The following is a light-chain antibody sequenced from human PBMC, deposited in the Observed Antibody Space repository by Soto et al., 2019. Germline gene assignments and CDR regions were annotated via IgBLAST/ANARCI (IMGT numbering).Light chain of an antibody. Sequence: QSVLTQPPSVSGAPGQRVTISCTGSSSNIGAGYDVHWYQQLPGTAPKLLIYGNSNRPSGVPDRFSGSKSGTSASLAITGLQAEDEADYYGQSSDSSLSGSVVGGGTKLTVL. J-gene: IGLJ3*02. CDR1: SSNIGAGYD. CDR3: QSSDSSLSGSV. V-gene: IGLV1-40*01. CDR2: GNS.